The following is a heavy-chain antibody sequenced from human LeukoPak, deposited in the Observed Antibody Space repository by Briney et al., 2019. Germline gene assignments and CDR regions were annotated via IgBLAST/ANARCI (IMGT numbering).Heavy chain of an antibody. CDR1: GYTFTGYF. V-gene: IGHV1-2*02. D-gene: IGHD3-16*01. CDR2: INPNSGDT. J-gene: IGHJ6*02. CDR3: ARDGALDV. Sequence: GASVKVSCKASGYTFTGYFMHWVRQAPGQGLEWMGWINPNSGDTNYAQKFQDRVTMTRDTSITTAYMDLTRLRPDDTGFYYCARDGALDVWGQGTTVTVSS.